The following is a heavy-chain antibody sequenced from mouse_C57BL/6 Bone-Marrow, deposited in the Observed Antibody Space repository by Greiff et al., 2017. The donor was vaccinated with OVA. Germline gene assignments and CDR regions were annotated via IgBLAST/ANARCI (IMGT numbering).Heavy chain of an antibody. Sequence: QVQLQQSGAELAKPGASVKLSCKASGYTFTSYWMHWVKQRPGQGLEWIGYINPSSGYTKYNQKFKDKATLPADNSSTTAYMQLSSLRYEDSAVAYYERPQRIYYNGSNYHFFAYWGQGTLVTVSA. CDR2: INPSSGYT. CDR1: GYTFTSYW. V-gene: IGHV1-7*01. CDR3: ERPQRIYYNGSNYHFFAY. J-gene: IGHJ3*01. D-gene: IGHD1-1*01.